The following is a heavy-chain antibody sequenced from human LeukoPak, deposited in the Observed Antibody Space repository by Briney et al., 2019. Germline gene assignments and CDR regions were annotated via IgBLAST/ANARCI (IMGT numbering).Heavy chain of an antibody. CDR2: IYTSGST. CDR3: ARSRGVIISGDYYYMDV. D-gene: IGHD3-10*01. V-gene: IGHV4-61*02. J-gene: IGHJ6*03. CDR1: GGSISSGSYY. Sequence: SETLSLTCTVSGGSISSGSYYWSWIRQPAGKGLEWIGRIYTSGSTNYNPSLKSRVTISVDTSKNQFSLKLSSVTAADTAVYYCARSRGVIISGDYYYMDVWGKGTTVTVSS.